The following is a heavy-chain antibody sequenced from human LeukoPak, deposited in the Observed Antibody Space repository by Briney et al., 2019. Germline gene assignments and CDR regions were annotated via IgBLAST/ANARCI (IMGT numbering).Heavy chain of an antibody. J-gene: IGHJ4*02. V-gene: IGHV4-34*01. D-gene: IGHD3-10*01. CDR1: GGSFSGYY. CDR2: INHSGST. Sequence: NSSETLSLTCAVYGGSFSGYYWSWIRQPPGKGLEWIGEINHSGSTNYNPSLKSRVTISVDTSKNQFSLKLSSVTAADTAVYYCARVLGRRGSGSSFDYWGQGTLVTVSS. CDR3: ARVLGRRGSGSSFDY.